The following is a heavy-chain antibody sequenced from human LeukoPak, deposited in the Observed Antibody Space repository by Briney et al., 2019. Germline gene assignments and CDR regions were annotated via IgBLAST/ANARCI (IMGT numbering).Heavy chain of an antibody. CDR3: AMTRWSLDY. Sequence: PSETLSLTCAVYGESFSDFYWSWIRQPPGKGLEWIGEINHSGSTNYNPSLKSRATISVDTSKSQFSLRLSSVTAADTAVYYCAMTRWSLDYWGQGTLVTVSS. V-gene: IGHV4-34*01. J-gene: IGHJ4*02. CDR1: GESFSDFY. CDR2: INHSGST. D-gene: IGHD6-13*01.